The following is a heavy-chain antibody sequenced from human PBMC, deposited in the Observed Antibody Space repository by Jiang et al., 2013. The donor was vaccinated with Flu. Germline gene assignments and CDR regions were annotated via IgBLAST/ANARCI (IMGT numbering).Heavy chain of an antibody. CDR1: GFTFSSYA. CDR3: AKVLRITMIVVDVGAFDI. D-gene: IGHD3-22*01. V-gene: IGHV3-23*01. J-gene: IGHJ3*02. CDR2: ISGSGGST. Sequence: GLVQPGGSLRLSCAASGFTFSSYAMSWVRQAPGKGLEWVSAISGSGGSTYYADSVKGRFTISRDNSKNTLYLQMNSLRAEDTAVYYCAKVLRITMIVVDVGAFDIWGQGTMVTVSS.